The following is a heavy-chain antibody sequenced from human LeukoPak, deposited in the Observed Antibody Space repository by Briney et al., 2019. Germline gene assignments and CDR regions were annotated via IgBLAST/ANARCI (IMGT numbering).Heavy chain of an antibody. CDR1: GGSISSGGYS. J-gene: IGHJ4*02. V-gene: IGHV4-31*03. Sequence: PSETLSLTCTVSGGSISSGGYSWSWIRQHPGKGLEWIGYIYYSGSTYYNPSLKSRVTISVDTSKNQFSLKLSSVTAADTAVYYCARGRAGGGYSYGLSFDYWGQGTLVTVSS. CDR3: ARGRAGGGYSYGLSFDY. D-gene: IGHD5-18*01. CDR2: IYYSGST.